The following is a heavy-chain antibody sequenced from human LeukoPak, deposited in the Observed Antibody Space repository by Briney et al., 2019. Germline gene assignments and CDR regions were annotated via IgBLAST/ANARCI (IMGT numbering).Heavy chain of an antibody. CDR1: GYTFTSYG. CDR3: ARVYSGYSGYDALDY. D-gene: IGHD5-12*01. CDR2: ISAYNGNT. Sequence: GASVKVSCKASGYTFTSYGIGWVRQAPGQGLEWMGWISAYNGNTNYAQKLQGRVTMTTDTSTSTAYMELRSLRSDDTAVYYCARVYSGYSGYDALDYWGQGTLVTVSS. J-gene: IGHJ4*02. V-gene: IGHV1-18*01.